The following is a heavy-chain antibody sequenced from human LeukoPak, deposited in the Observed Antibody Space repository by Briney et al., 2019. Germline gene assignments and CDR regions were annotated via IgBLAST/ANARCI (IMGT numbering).Heavy chain of an antibody. CDR1: GFTFSSYA. CDR3: AKDLDYTTYGYYLDY. J-gene: IGHJ4*02. CDR2: IGAGGTFT. Sequence: GGSLRLSCTASGFTFSSYAMNWVRQAPGKGLEWVSGIGAGGTFTYSADSVKGRFTIFRDNSRNTLYLQMNSLRADDTAVYYCAKDLDYTTYGYYLDYWGQGTLVTV. V-gene: IGHV3-23*01. D-gene: IGHD4-11*01.